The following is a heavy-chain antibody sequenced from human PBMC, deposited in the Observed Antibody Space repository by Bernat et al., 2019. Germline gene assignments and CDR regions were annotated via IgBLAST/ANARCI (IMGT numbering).Heavy chain of an antibody. CDR1: GGTFSSYA. J-gene: IGHJ4*02. CDR3: ARDRDDFGSGCYLPFDY. CDR2: IIPILGIA. Sequence: QVQLVQSGAEVKKPGSSVKVSCKASGGTFSSYAISWVRQAPGQGLEWMGRIIPILGIANYAQKFQDRVTITADKSTSTAYMELSSLRSEDTAVYYCARDRDDFGSGCYLPFDYWGQGNLVTVSS. D-gene: IGHD3-3*01. V-gene: IGHV1-69*04.